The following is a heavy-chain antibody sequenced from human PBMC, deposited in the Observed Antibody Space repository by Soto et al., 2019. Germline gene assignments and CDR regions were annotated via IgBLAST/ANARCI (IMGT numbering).Heavy chain of an antibody. CDR3: ARTYYYGSGSYYNRINWFDP. Sequence: QITLKESGPTLVKPTQTLTLTCTFSGFSLSTSGVGVGWIRQPPGKALEWLALIYWDDDKRYSPSLKSRLTITKDTSKNQVVLTMTNMEPVDTATYYCARTYYYGSGSYYNRINWFDPWGQGTLVTVSS. V-gene: IGHV2-5*02. CDR2: IYWDDDK. J-gene: IGHJ5*02. D-gene: IGHD3-10*01. CDR1: GFSLSTSGVG.